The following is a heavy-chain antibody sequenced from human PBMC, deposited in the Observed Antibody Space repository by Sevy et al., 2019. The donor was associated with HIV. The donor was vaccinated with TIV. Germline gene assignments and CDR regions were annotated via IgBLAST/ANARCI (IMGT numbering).Heavy chain of an antibody. CDR3: ATERRVQYYYGSGKDYYYGMDV. D-gene: IGHD3-10*01. CDR2: FDPEDGET. Sequence: ASVKVSFKVSGYTLTELSMHWVRQAPGKGLEWMGGFDPEDGETIYAQKFQGRVTMTEDTSTDTAYMELSSLRSEDTAVYYCATERRVQYYYGSGKDYYYGMDVWGQGTTVTVSS. J-gene: IGHJ6*02. V-gene: IGHV1-24*01. CDR1: GYTLTELS.